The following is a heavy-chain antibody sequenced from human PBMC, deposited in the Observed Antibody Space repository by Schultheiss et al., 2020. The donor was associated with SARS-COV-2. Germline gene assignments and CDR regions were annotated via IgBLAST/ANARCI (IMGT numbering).Heavy chain of an antibody. D-gene: IGHD1-26*01. CDR1: GGSINSDY. J-gene: IGHJ5*02. V-gene: IGHV4-59*01. CDR2: IDYSGNT. CDR3: ARSSIGWFDP. Sequence: SETLSLTCTVSGGSINSDYWSWIRQPPGKGLEWIGYIDYSGNTYYSPSLKSRITMSMDTSKNQFSLKLSSVTAADTAVYYCARSSIGWFDPWGQGTLVTVSS.